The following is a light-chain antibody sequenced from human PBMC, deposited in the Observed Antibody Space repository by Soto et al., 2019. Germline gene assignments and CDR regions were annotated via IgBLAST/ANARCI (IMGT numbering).Light chain of an antibody. V-gene: IGLV3-1*01. Sequence: SYEPTQPPSVSVSPGQTASITCSGDKLGNKYACWYPQKPGQSPVLLIYEDSKRPSGIPARFSGSNSGNTATLTISGTQAMDEADYYCQAWDSTTKYVFGTGTKLTVL. CDR3: QAWDSTTKYV. J-gene: IGLJ1*01. CDR2: EDS. CDR1: KLGNKY.